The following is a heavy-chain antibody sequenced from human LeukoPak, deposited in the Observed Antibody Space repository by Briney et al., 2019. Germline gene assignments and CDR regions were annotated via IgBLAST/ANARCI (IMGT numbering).Heavy chain of an antibody. CDR1: GGSFRGYY. J-gene: IGHJ6*04. V-gene: IGHV4-34*01. Sequence: QPSETLSLTCSGYGGSFRGYYWSWIRQSPEKGLEWIGQIYHTGSTNYNPALASRVTISLDISKSQCSLKLTSVTAADTAVYYCARDDFGVALGGVWSIGTTVTVSS. CDR3: ARDDFGVALGGV. D-gene: IGHD3-3*01. CDR2: IYHTGST.